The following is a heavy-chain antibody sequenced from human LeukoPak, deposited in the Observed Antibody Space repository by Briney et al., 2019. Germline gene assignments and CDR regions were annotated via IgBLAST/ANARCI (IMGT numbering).Heavy chain of an antibody. CDR1: LVSISSSGYY. J-gene: IGHJ4*02. CDR2: IYYIVST. D-gene: IGHD3-16*02. V-gene: IGHV4-39*01. Sequence: SQTLSLTCTVSLVSISSSGYYFGWSRQPPAERLEWVGGIYYIVSTYYNATLKSRVTISVDTSKNQFSLKMSSVTAADMAVYYCARHPGIMITFGGVIVIPLFDYWGQGTLVTVSS. CDR3: ARHPGIMITFGGVIVIPLFDY.